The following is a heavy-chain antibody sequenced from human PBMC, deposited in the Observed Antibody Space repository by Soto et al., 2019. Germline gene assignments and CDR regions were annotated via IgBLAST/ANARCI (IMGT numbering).Heavy chain of an antibody. CDR2: ISAYNGNT. V-gene: IGHV1-18*01. Sequence: QVQLVQSGAEVKKPGASVKVSCKASGYTFTSYGISWVRQAPGQGLEWMGWISAYNGNTNYAQKLQGRVTMTTDTSTSTAYMELRSLRCDDTAVYYCARHFDIVVVPAAIEVSFDYWGQGTLVTVSS. CDR3: ARHFDIVVVPAAIEVSFDY. D-gene: IGHD2-2*02. CDR1: GYTFTSYG. J-gene: IGHJ4*02.